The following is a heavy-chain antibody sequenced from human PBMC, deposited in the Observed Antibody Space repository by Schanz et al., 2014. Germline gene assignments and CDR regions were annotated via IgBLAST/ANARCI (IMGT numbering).Heavy chain of an antibody. CDR2: ISVYTGNT. V-gene: IGHV1-18*01. CDR1: GYTFTTYA. CDR3: ARDAADFYDILTEEDY. J-gene: IGHJ4*02. D-gene: IGHD3-9*01. Sequence: QVHLVQSGAEVKRPGASVRVSCKASGYTFTTYAMSWVRQAPGQGLEWVGWISVYTGNTKYGQKLQGRVTMTTDTSTSTAYMELRSLRSDDTAVYYCARDAADFYDILTEEDYWGQGTLVTVSS.